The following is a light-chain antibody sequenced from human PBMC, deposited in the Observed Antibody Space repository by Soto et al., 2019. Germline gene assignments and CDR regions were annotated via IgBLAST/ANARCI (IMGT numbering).Light chain of an antibody. CDR2: YDS. J-gene: IGLJ2*01. CDR3: QVWDRSSDHRVV. Sequence: SYELTQPPSVSVAPGRTARISCERNNIGTKSVHWYQQKPGQAPVLVIYYDSARPSGIPERFSGSNAGNTATLTISTVEAGDEADYYCQVWDRSSDHRVVFGGGPMLTVL. CDR1: NIGTKS. V-gene: IGLV3-21*04.